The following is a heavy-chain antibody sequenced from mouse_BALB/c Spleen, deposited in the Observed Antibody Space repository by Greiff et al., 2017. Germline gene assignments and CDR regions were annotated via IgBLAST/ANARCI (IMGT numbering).Heavy chain of an antibody. D-gene: IGHD1-1*02. V-gene: IGHV1S137*01. CDR2: ISTYYGDA. CDR1: GYTFTDYA. CDR3: ARFGYGHYAMDY. Sequence: QVQLQQSGAELVRPGVSVKISCKGSGYTFTDYAMHWVKQSHAKSLEWIGVISTYYGDASYNQKFKGKATMTVDKSSSTAYMELARLTSEDSAIYYCARFGYGHYAMDYWGQGTLVTVSA. J-gene: IGHJ3*01.